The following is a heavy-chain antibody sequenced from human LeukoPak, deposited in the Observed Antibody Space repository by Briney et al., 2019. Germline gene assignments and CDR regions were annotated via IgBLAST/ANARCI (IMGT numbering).Heavy chain of an antibody. V-gene: IGHV1-69*06. J-gene: IGHJ4*02. Sequence: AASVKVSCKASGGTFSSYAISWVRQAPGQGLEWMGGIIPIFGTANYAQKFQGRVTITADKSTSTAYMELSSLRSEDTAVYYCAKDDAWLQYNDWGQGTLVTVSS. CDR2: IIPIFGTA. D-gene: IGHD5-24*01. CDR1: GGTFSSYA. CDR3: AKDDAWLQYND.